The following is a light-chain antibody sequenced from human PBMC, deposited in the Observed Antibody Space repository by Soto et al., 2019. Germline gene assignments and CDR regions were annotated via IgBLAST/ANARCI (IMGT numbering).Light chain of an antibody. CDR1: QSISSW. V-gene: IGKV1-5*01. CDR3: QQYNSYWT. Sequence: DIQMTQSPSTLSASVGDRVTLTCRASQSISSWLAWYQQKPGKAPKLLIYHAYSLESGVPSRFSGSESGTEFTLTINSLQPDDFATYYCQQYNSYWTFGQGTKVDI. J-gene: IGKJ1*01. CDR2: HAY.